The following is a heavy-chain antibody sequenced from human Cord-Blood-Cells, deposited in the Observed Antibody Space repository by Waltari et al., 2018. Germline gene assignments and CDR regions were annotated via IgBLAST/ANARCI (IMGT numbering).Heavy chain of an antibody. V-gene: IGHV4-34*01. CDR1: GGSFSGYS. Sequence: QVQLQQWGAGLLKPSETLSLTCAVYGGSFSGYSRSWIRQPPGKGLEWIGEINHSGSTNYNPSLKSRVTISVDTSKNQFSLKLSSVTAADTAVYYCASGSIAAAGSYWGLGTLVTVSS. CDR3: ASGSIAAAGSY. CDR2: INHSGST. J-gene: IGHJ4*02. D-gene: IGHD6-13*01.